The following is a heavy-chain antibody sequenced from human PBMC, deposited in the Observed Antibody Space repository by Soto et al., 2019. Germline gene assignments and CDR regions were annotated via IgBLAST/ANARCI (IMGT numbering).Heavy chain of an antibody. Sequence: GGSLRLSCAASGFTFSSYGMHWVRQAPGKGLEWVAVISYDGSNKYYADSVKGRFTISRDNSKNTLYLQMNSLRAEDTAVYYCAKSPWGSSSSRGIIDYWGQGTLVTVSS. CDR3: AKSPWGSSSSRGIIDY. CDR2: ISYDGSNK. V-gene: IGHV3-30*18. CDR1: GFTFSSYG. D-gene: IGHD6-13*01. J-gene: IGHJ4*02.